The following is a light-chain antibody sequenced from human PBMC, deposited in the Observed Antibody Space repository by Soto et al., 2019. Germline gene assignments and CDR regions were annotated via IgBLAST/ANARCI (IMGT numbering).Light chain of an antibody. CDR2: DVS. CDR3: SSYTSSSTFYV. Sequence: QSVLTHPASVSGSPGQSITISCTGTSSDVGGYNYVSWYQQHPGKAPKLMIYDVSNRPSGVSNRFSGSKSGNTASLTISGLQAEDEADYYCSSYTSSSTFYVFGTGTRSPS. V-gene: IGLV2-14*01. CDR1: SSDVGGYNY. J-gene: IGLJ1*01.